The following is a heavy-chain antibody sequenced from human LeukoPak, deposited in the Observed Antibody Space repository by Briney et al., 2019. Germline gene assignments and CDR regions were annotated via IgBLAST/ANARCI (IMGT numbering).Heavy chain of an antibody. J-gene: IGHJ5*02. Sequence: SQTLSLTCTASGGSISSGGYYWSWIRQHPGKGLEWIGYIYYSGSTYYNPSLKSRVTISVDTSKNQFSLKLSSVTAADTAVYYCARDLPSSGWFDPWGQGTLVTVSS. CDR3: ARDLPSSGWFDP. CDR2: IYYSGST. V-gene: IGHV4-31*02. CDR1: GGSISSGGYY.